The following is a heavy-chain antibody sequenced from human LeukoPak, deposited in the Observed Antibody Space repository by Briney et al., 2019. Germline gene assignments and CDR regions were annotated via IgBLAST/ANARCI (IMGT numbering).Heavy chain of an antibody. CDR2: IDPKSGPT. J-gene: IGHJ5*02. CDR1: GYTFTDNY. Sequence: GASVRLSCRTSGYTFTDNYINWVRQAPGEGLEWMGRIDPKSGPTNYAQTFHGRLTLTRDTAITTAYMELSSLRSDDKAVYYCARDRPGYSSWFDPWGQGPLVPVTS. D-gene: IGHD6-19*01. V-gene: IGHV1-2*02. CDR3: ARDRPGYSSWFDP.